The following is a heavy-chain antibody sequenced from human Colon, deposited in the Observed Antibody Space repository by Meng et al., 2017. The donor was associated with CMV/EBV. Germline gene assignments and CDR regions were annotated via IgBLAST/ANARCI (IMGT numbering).Heavy chain of an antibody. CDR1: GFSFSFYG. CDR2: ISSNGDTT. V-gene: IGHV3-64*02. CDR3: ARDCRRWDYYHAMDV. D-gene: IGHD6-13*01. J-gene: IGHJ6*02. Sequence: GSLKISCEASGFSFSFYGLHWVRQAAGKGPEFVSAISSNGDTTYYADSVKGRFTISRDNSRNTLYLQMGSLRLEDAGVYYCARDCRRWDYYHAMDVWGRGTTVTVS.